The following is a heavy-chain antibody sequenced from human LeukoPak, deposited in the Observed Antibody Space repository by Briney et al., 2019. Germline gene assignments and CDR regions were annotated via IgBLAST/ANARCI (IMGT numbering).Heavy chain of an antibody. Sequence: GGSLRLSCAASGFTFSSYSMNWVRQAPGKGLEWVSSISSSSSYIYYADSVKGRFTISRDNAKNSLYLQMNSLRAEDTAVYYCARDEDFWSGSYYFDYWGQGTLVTVSS. CDR3: ARDEDFWSGSYYFDY. V-gene: IGHV3-21*01. D-gene: IGHD3-3*01. CDR1: GFTFSSYS. CDR2: ISSSSSYI. J-gene: IGHJ4*02.